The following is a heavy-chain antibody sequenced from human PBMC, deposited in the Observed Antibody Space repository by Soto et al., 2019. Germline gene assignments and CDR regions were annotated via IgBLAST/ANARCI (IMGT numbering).Heavy chain of an antibody. CDR3: ATPSNWEALWYFDL. J-gene: IGHJ2*01. D-gene: IGHD7-27*01. CDR2: ISYDVSNK. CDR1: GFTFSSYG. V-gene: IGHV3-30*03. Sequence: QVQLVESGGGVVQPGRSLRLSCAASGFTFSSYGMHWVRQAPGKGLEWVAVISYDVSNKYYADSVKGRFTISRDNSKNTLYLPMNSLRAEDTAVYYCATPSNWEALWYFDLWGRGTLVTVSS.